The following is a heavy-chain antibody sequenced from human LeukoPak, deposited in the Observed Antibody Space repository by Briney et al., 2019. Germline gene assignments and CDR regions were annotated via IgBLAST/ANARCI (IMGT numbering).Heavy chain of an antibody. CDR1: GFTFDDYA. CDR2: ISWNSGSI. V-gene: IGHV3-9*01. D-gene: IGHD6-13*01. J-gene: IGHJ4*02. Sequence: GGSLRLSCAASGFTFDDYAMHWVRQAPGKGLEWVSGISWNSGSIGYADSVKGRFTISRDNAKNSLYLQMNSLRAEDTALYYCAKGYRRIAAAGVFDYWGQGTLVTVSP. CDR3: AKGYRRIAAAGVFDY.